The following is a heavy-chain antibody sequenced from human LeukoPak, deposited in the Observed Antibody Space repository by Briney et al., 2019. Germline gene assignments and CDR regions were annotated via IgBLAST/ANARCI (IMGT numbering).Heavy chain of an antibody. D-gene: IGHD1-26*01. J-gene: IGHJ4*02. V-gene: IGHV4-34*01. CDR3: ARGRIVGAIKPFDY. CDR1: GGSFSGYY. Sequence: SETPSLTCAVYGGSFSGYYWSWLRQPPGKGLEWIGEINHSGSTNYNPSLKSRVTISVDTSKNQFSLKLSSVTAADTAVYYCARGRIVGAIKPFDYWGQGTLVTVSS. CDR2: INHSGST.